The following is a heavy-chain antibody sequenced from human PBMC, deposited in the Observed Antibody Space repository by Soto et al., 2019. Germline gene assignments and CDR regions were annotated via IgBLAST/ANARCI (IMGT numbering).Heavy chain of an antibody. Sequence: ASVKVSCKASGYTFTSYDINWVRQATGQGLEWMGWMNPNSGNTGYAQKFQGRVTMTRNTSVSTAYMELSSLRSEDTAVYYCARGRPQQRRYNWLEPWGQGTLVTVSS. V-gene: IGHV1-8*01. CDR2: MNPNSGNT. J-gene: IGHJ5*02. D-gene: IGHD6-25*01. CDR1: GYTFTSYD. CDR3: ARGRPQQRRYNWLEP.